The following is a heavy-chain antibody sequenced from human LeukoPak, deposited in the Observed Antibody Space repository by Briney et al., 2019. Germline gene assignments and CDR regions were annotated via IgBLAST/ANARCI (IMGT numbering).Heavy chain of an antibody. J-gene: IGHJ3*02. CDR1: GFTFSSYS. CDR3: ARAIRIQLWYDAFDI. Sequence: GGSLRLSCAASGFTFSSYSMNWVRQAPGKGLEWVSAISSSSSYIYYADSVKGRFTISRDNAKNSLYLLMNSLRAEDTAVYYCARAIRIQLWYDAFDIWGQGTMVTVSS. V-gene: IGHV3-21*01. D-gene: IGHD5-18*01. CDR2: ISSSSSYI.